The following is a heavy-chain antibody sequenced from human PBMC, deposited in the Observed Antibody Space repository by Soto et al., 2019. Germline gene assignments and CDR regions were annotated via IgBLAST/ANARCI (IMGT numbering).Heavy chain of an antibody. D-gene: IGHD3-22*01. Sequence: QVPLVQSGAEVKKPGASVKVSCKASGYTFTSYGISWVRQAPGQGLEWMGWISAYNGNTNYAQKLQGRVTMTTDTSTSTAHMELRSLRSDDTAVYYCARIPRYYYDSSGYYRAFDSWGQGTMVTVSS. V-gene: IGHV1-18*01. CDR3: ARIPRYYYDSSGYYRAFDS. CDR1: GYTFTSYG. CDR2: ISAYNGNT. J-gene: IGHJ3*02.